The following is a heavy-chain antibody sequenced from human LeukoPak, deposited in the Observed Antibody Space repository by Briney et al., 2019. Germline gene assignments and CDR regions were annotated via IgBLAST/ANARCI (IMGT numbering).Heavy chain of an antibody. V-gene: IGHV3-7*03. Sequence: GGSLRLSCAASGFTFSSYWMSWVRQAPGKGLEWVANIKQDGSEKYYVDFVKGRFTISRDNAKNSLYLQMNSLRAEDTAVYYCASNYYGSGSYPDYWGQGTLVTVSS. CDR2: IKQDGSEK. CDR1: GFTFSSYW. J-gene: IGHJ4*02. D-gene: IGHD3-10*01. CDR3: ASNYYGSGSYPDY.